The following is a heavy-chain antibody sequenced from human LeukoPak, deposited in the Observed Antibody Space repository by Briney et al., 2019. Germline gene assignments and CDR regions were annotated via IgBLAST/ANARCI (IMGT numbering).Heavy chain of an antibody. Sequence: SETLSLTCTVSGGSISSYYWSWIRQPPGKGLEWIGYIYYSGSNNYNPSLKSRVTISVDTSKHQFSLQLSSVTAADTAVYYCARETYYYDSSGYLFDYWGQGTLVTVSS. V-gene: IGHV4-59*01. D-gene: IGHD3-22*01. CDR1: GGSISSYY. CDR3: ARETYYYDSSGYLFDY. J-gene: IGHJ4*02. CDR2: IYYSGSN.